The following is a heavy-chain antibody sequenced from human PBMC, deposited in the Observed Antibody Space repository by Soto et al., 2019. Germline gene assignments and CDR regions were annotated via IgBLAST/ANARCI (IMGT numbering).Heavy chain of an antibody. D-gene: IGHD2-2*01. J-gene: IGHJ4*02. CDR1: GGTFSSYT. CDR2: IIPILGIA. CDR3: ASRSSSTRGDY. Sequence: QVQLVQSGAEVKKPGSSVKVSCKASGGTFSSYTISWVRQAPGQGLEWMGRIIPILGIANYAQKFQGRVTITVDESTSTADMELSSLRSEDTAVYYCASRSSSTRGDYWGQGTLVTVSS. V-gene: IGHV1-69*02.